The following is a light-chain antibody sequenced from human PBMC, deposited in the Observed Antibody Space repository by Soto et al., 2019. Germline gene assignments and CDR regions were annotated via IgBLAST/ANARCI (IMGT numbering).Light chain of an antibody. V-gene: IGKV1-12*01. CDR3: QQANNFPPT. J-gene: IGKJ4*01. Sequence: DLQMTQSPSSVSASIGDRVTITCRASQNINSWLAWYQQKPGKAPKLLIYAASSLQSGVPSRFSGSGSRTVFTLTISSLQPEDFAIYYCQQANNFPPTFGGGTRVEIK. CDR1: QNINSW. CDR2: AAS.